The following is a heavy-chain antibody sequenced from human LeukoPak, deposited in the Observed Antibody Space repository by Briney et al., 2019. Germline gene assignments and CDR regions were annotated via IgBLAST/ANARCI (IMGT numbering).Heavy chain of an antibody. D-gene: IGHD1-26*01. Sequence: GGSLRLSCAASGFTFSSYAMSWVRQAPGKGLEWVSAISGSGGSTYYADSVKGRFTISRDNSKNTLYLQMNSLRAEDTAVYYCARVRYSGSYSGVFWGQGTLVTVSS. J-gene: IGHJ4*02. CDR3: ARVRYSGSYSGVF. CDR1: GFTFSSYA. V-gene: IGHV3-23*01. CDR2: ISGSGGST.